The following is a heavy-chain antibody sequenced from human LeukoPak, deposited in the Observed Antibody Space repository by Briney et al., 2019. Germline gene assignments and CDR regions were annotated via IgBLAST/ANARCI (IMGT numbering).Heavy chain of an antibody. V-gene: IGHV3-48*02. J-gene: IGHJ4*02. D-gene: IGHD3-10*01. CDR3: ARGIYGSGTYYPYNY. Sequence: PGGSLRLSCAASGFTFSSYSMNWVRQAPGKGLEWVSYISSSSSTIFYADSVKGRFTISRDNANNSLYLQMNSLRDEDTAVYYRARGIYGSGTYYPYNYWGQGTLVTVSS. CDR1: GFTFSSYS. CDR2: ISSSSSTI.